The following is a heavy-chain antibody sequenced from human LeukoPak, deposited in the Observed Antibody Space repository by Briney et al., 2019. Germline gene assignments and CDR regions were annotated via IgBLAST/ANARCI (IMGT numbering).Heavy chain of an antibody. D-gene: IGHD6-13*01. CDR3: ARGSRYSSSFDP. CDR1: GGTFSNYA. Sequence: ASVKVSCKASGGTFSNYAINWVRQAPGQGLEWMGWISAYNGNTNYAQKLQGRVTMTTDTSTSTAYMELRSLRSDDTAVYYCARGSRYSSSFDPWGQGTLVTVSS. CDR2: ISAYNGNT. J-gene: IGHJ5*02. V-gene: IGHV1-18*01.